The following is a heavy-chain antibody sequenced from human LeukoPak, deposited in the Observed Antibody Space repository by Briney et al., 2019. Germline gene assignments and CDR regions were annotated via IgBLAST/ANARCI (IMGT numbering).Heavy chain of an antibody. CDR2: ISYDGSVT. CDR3: AADYGDYVSPSD. V-gene: IGHV3-30*04. Sequence: GGSLRLSCAASGFTFTTYALHWVRQAPGKGLEWVTYISYDGSVTYYAGSVKGRFTISRDNSKNTLYLQMNSLRLEDTGVYYCAADYGDYVSPSDWGQGTLVTVSS. D-gene: IGHD4-17*01. J-gene: IGHJ4*02. CDR1: GFTFTTYA.